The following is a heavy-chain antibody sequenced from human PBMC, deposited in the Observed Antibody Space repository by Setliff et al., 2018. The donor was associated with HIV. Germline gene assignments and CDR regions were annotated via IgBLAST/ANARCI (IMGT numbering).Heavy chain of an antibody. D-gene: IGHD3-9*01. CDR1: GYSISSGYY. J-gene: IGHJ4*02. Sequence: SETLSLTCTVSGYSISSGYYWGWIRQPPGKGLEWIGSIYHSGSTYYSPSLKSRITISLDTSKNQFSLKLSSVTAADMAVYYCASSSPGYYDILTGYYEGYYFDYWGQGTLVTVSS. CDR3: ASSSPGYYDILTGYYEGYYFDY. CDR2: IYHSGST. V-gene: IGHV4-38-2*02.